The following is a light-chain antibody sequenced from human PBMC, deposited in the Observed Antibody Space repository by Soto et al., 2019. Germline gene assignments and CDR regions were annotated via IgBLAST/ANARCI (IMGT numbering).Light chain of an antibody. CDR3: SSFAGSNTV. Sequence: QSVLTQPPSASGSPGQSVTISCTGTSSDVGGYNYVSWYQHHPGKGPKLMIYEVSKRTSGVPDRFSGSKSGNTAPLTVSGLQAEDEADYYCSSFAGSNTVFGGGTKVTVL. J-gene: IGLJ2*01. V-gene: IGLV2-8*01. CDR2: EVS. CDR1: SSDVGGYNY.